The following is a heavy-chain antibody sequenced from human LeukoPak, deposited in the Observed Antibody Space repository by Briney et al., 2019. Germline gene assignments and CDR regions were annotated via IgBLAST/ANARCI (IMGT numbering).Heavy chain of an antibody. CDR1: GYTFTSYG. CDR3: VASLGYSSSTFDY. CDR2: FDPEDGET. V-gene: IGHV1-24*01. J-gene: IGHJ4*02. D-gene: IGHD6-13*01. Sequence: ASVKVSCKASGYTFTSYGMSWVRQAPGKGLEWMGGFDPEDGETIYAQKFQGRVTMTEDTSTDTVYMELSSLRSEDTAVYYCVASLGYSSSTFDYWGQGTLVTVSS.